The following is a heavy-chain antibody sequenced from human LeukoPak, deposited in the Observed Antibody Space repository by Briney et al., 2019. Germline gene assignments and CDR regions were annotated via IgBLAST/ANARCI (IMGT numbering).Heavy chain of an antibody. CDR1: GFTFSSYW. D-gene: IGHD3-10*01. J-gene: IGHJ4*02. CDR2: INEHGSIT. V-gene: IGHV3-74*01. CDR3: ARDVAGSGSL. Sequence: GGSLRLSCAASGFTFSSYWMHRVRQVPGNGLVWVASINEHGSITDYADSMKDRFTVSRDKACNTLYLQMNSLRAEDTAVYYCARDVAGSGSLWGQGTLITVSS.